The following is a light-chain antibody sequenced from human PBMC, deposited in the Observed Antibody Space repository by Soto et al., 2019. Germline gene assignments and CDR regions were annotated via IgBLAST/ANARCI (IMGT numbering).Light chain of an antibody. CDR1: QSISSY. V-gene: IGKV1-39*01. Sequence: DIQMTQSPSSLSASVGDRVTITCRASQSISSYLNWYQQKPGKAPKLLIYAASSLQSGVPSRFSGSGSGTDFTLTISSLQPEDFATYYCQQSYSTPPMTFGQVTRLEIK. CDR3: QQSYSTPPMT. J-gene: IGKJ5*01. CDR2: AAS.